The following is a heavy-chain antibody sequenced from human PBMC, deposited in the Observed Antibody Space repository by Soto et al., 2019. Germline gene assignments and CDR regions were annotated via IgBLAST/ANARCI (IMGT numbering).Heavy chain of an antibody. CDR3: ARVAITFGGVIVPYDY. CDR1: GGSISSGGYY. J-gene: IGHJ4*02. V-gene: IGHV4-31*03. Sequence: QVQLQESGPGLVKPSQTLSLTCTVSGGSISSGGYYWSWIRQHPGKCLEWIGYIYYSGRTYDHPYLKRRVTISVEPSKNQFSLKLSSVTAADTAVYYCARVAITFGGVIVPYDYLGQGTLVTVSS. CDR2: IYYSGRT. D-gene: IGHD3-16*02.